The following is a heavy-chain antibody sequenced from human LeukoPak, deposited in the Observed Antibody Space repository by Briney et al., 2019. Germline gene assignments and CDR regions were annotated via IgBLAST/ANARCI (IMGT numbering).Heavy chain of an antibody. CDR2: INHSGST. V-gene: IGHV4-34*01. CDR3: ARIGSPSSPYYYGMDV. J-gene: IGHJ6*02. CDR1: GGSFSGYY. D-gene: IGHD6-6*01. Sequence: SETLSLTCAVYGGSFSGYYWSWIRQPPGKGLEWIGEINHSGSTNYNPSLKSRVTISVDTSKNQFSLKLSSVTAADTAVYYCARIGSPSSPYYYGMDVWGQGTTVTVSS.